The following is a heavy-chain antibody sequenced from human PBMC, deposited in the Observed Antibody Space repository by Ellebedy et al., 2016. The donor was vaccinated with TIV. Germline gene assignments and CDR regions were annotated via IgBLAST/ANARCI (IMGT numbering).Heavy chain of an antibody. CDR1: GFIFSNYA. CDR3: AKVRSDIAVAGINYDY. D-gene: IGHD6-19*01. Sequence: PGGSLRLSCAASGFIFSNYAMSWVRQAPGKGLEWVSHISDNGANTYYADSVEGRFTISRDNSKNTLDLQMNSLRAEDTAVYYCAKVRSDIAVAGINYDYWGQGTPVTVSS. CDR2: ISDNGANT. V-gene: IGHV3-23*01. J-gene: IGHJ4*02.